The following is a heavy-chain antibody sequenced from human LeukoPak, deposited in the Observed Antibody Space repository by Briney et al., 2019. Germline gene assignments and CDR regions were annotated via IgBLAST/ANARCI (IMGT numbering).Heavy chain of an antibody. V-gene: IGHV1-69*13. CDR1: GGTFSSYA. CDR2: IIPIFGTA. Sequence: SVKVSCKASGGTFSSYAISWVRQAPGQGLEWMGGIIPIFGTANYAQKFQGRVTITADESTSTAYMELSSLRSEDTAVYYCARVLWELLNTHQNWFDPWGQGTLVTVSS. D-gene: IGHD1-26*01. J-gene: IGHJ5*02. CDR3: ARVLWELLNTHQNWFDP.